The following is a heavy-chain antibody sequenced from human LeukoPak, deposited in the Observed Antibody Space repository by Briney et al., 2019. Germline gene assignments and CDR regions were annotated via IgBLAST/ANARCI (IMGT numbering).Heavy chain of an antibody. V-gene: IGHV4-34*01. D-gene: IGHD6-13*01. CDR2: TNHSGST. Sequence: SETLSLTCAVYGGSFSGYYWSWIRQPPGKGLEWIGETNHSGSTNYNPSLKSRVTISVDTSKNQFSLKLSSVTAADTAVYYCARRYVTAAASPIKYWGQGTLVTVSS. CDR3: ARRYVTAAASPIKY. CDR1: GGSFSGYY. J-gene: IGHJ4*02.